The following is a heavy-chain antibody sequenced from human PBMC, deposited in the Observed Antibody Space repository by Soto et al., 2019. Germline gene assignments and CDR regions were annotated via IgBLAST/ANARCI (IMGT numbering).Heavy chain of an antibody. CDR2: FYYSGST. CDR1: GGSISRGPYS. CDR3: ARLGGYCTITSCYGYYGMDV. D-gene: IGHD2-2*01. Sequence: PSETLSLTCAVSGGSISRGPYSCGWIRQPPGKGLEWIGTFYYSGSTYYNPSLESRVTISVDTSKNQFSLKVSSVTAAGTAVYYCARLGGYCTITSCYGYYGMDVWGQGTTVTVSS. J-gene: IGHJ6*02. V-gene: IGHV4-39*01.